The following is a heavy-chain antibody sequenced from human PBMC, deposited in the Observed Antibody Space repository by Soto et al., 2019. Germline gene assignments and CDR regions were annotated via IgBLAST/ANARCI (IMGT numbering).Heavy chain of an antibody. Sequence: SETLSLTCTVSGGSVSSGSYYWSWIRQPPGKGLEWIGYIYYSGSTNYNPSLKSRVTISVDTSKNQFSLKLSSVTAADTAVYYCARGLILYYFDYWGKGTLVTVAS. CDR3: ARGLILYYFDY. D-gene: IGHD2-8*01. V-gene: IGHV4-61*01. J-gene: IGHJ4*02. CDR2: IYYSGST. CDR1: GGSVSSGSYY.